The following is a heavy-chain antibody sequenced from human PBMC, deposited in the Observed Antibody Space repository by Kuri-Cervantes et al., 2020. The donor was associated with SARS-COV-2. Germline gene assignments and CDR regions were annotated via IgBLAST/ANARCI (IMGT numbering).Heavy chain of an antibody. J-gene: IGHJ3*02. D-gene: IGHD3-10*01. V-gene: IGHV1-2*04. Sequence: ASVKVSCKASGYTFSDYYMYWVRQAPGQGLEWMGWINPNSGGTNYAQKFQGWVTMTRDTSSTGYMELSRLRSDDTAVYYCARGMVRGLVVISQGGAFDIWGQGTMVTVSS. CDR2: INPNSGGT. CDR3: ARGMVRGLVVISQGGAFDI. CDR1: GYTFSDYY.